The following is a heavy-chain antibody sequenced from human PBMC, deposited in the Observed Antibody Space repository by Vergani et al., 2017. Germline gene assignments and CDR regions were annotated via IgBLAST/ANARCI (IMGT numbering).Heavy chain of an antibody. J-gene: IGHJ6*02. CDR3: AREAEVWVTTSLRGMDV. CDR1: GFTFSSYS. Sequence: EVQLVESGGGLVQPGGSLRLSCAASGFTFSSYSMNWVRQAPGKGLEWVSYISSSSSTIYYADSVKGRFTISRDNAKNSLYLQMNSLRAEDTAVYYCAREAEVWVTTSLRGMDVWGQGTTVTVSS. D-gene: IGHD4-17*01. CDR2: ISSSSSTI. V-gene: IGHV3-48*01.